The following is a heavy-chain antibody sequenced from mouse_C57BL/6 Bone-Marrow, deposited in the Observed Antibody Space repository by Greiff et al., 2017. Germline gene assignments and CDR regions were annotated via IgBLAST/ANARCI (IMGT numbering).Heavy chain of an antibody. CDR1: GYSFTGYY. J-gene: IGHJ2*01. D-gene: IGHD4-1*01. V-gene: IGHV1-43*01. Sequence: VQLQQSGPELVKPGASVKISCKASGYSFTGYYMHWVKQSSEKSLEWIGEINPSTGGTSYNQKFKGKATLTVATSSSTAYMQLKSLTSADSAVYYCASQAGTFDYWGQGTTLTVSS. CDR3: ASQAGTFDY. CDR2: INPSTGGT.